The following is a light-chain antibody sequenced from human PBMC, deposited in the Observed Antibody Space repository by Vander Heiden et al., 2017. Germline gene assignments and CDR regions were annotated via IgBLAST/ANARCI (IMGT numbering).Light chain of an antibody. CDR1: QSVGSN. CDR2: DAS. Sequence: EIVVTQSPATLSLSPGQRATLSCRASQSVGSNLAWYQQKPGQSPRLLMYDASTRATGIPARFSGSGSGTEFTLTISSLQSEDFAVYYCQQYNEWPPLTFGGGTKVEIK. CDR3: QQYNEWPPLT. V-gene: IGKV3-15*01. J-gene: IGKJ4*01.